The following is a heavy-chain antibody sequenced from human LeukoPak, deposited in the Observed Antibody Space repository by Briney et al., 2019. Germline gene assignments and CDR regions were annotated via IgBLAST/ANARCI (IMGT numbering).Heavy chain of an antibody. CDR2: IIPIFGPA. CDR1: GGTFSSYA. CDR3: ARDMTGYCSGGSCSQGFDY. J-gene: IGHJ4*02. V-gene: IGHV1-69*13. D-gene: IGHD2-15*01. Sequence: GASVKVSCKASGGTFSSYAISWVRQGPGQGLEWMGGIIPIFGPANYAQKFQGRVTITADESTSTAYMELSSLRSEDTAVYYCARDMTGYCSGGSCSQGFDYWGQGTLVTVSS.